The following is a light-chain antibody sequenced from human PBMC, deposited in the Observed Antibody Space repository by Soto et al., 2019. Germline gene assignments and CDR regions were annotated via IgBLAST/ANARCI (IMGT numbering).Light chain of an antibody. V-gene: IGKV3-20*01. J-gene: IGKJ3*01. CDR2: GAS. CDR1: QSVRGNF. Sequence: EIVLTQSPGTLSSSPGERATLSCRASQSVRGNFLAWYQQKPGQAPRLLIYGASSRATGIPDRFSGSGSGTDFTLTITRLEPEDFAVFYCQQYGTSLLTFGPGTKVDIK. CDR3: QQYGTSLLT.